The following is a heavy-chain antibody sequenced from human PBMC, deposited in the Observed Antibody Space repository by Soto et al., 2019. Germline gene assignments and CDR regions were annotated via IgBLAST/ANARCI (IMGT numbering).Heavy chain of an antibody. D-gene: IGHD7-27*01. CDR3: ARRWGRTFDY. CDR2: IYYSGST. Sequence: SETLSLTCTVSGGSISSSSYYLGWIRQPPGKGLEWIGIIYYSGSTYYNPSLKSRVTISVDTSKNQFSLKLSSVTAADTAVYYCARRWGRTFDYWGQGTLVTVSS. V-gene: IGHV4-39*01. CDR1: GGSISSSSYY. J-gene: IGHJ4*02.